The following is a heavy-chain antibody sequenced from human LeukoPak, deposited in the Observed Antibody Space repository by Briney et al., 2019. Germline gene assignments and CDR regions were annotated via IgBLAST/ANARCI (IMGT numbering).Heavy chain of an antibody. Sequence: ASVKVSCKASGYTFTSYYMHWVRQAPGQGLERMGIINPSGGSTSYAQKFQGRVTMTRDTSTSTVYMELSSLRSEDTAVYYCARGLYCSSTSCYGGMDVWGQGTTVTVSS. CDR3: ARGLYCSSTSCYGGMDV. V-gene: IGHV1-46*01. CDR2: INPSGGST. CDR1: GYTFTSYY. D-gene: IGHD2-2*01. J-gene: IGHJ6*02.